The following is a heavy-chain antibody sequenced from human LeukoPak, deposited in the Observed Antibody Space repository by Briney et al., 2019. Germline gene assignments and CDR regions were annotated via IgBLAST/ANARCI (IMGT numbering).Heavy chain of an antibody. CDR1: VGRSVVTA. Sequence: SESLSLPFSMVGRSVVTAYSGCARHPPGKGLEWIGYIYYSGTTKYHPSLKSRVTISVDTSKNQFSLKLSSLTAADTAVYYWTTVHVTMFGLVRHGHYRDVWGKGTTVTVSS. CDR3: TTVHVTMFGLVRHGHYRDV. J-gene: IGHJ6*03. D-gene: IGHD3-3*01. CDR2: IYYSGTT. V-gene: IGHV4-59*01.